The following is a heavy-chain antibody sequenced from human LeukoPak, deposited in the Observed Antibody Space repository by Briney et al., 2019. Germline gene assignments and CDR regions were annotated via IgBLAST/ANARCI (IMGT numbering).Heavy chain of an antibody. CDR1: GFTFSSYA. V-gene: IGHV3-23*01. CDR3: AKGYGSRKYIDQ. CDR2: ISGSGGST. J-gene: IGHJ4*02. Sequence: PGGSLRLSCAASGFTFSSYAMSWVRQAPGKGLEWVSTISGSGGSTYYGDSVKGRFTISRDNSKKTLNLQMNSLRVEDTAVYYCAKGYGSRKYIDQWGQGTLVTVSS. D-gene: IGHD3-10*01.